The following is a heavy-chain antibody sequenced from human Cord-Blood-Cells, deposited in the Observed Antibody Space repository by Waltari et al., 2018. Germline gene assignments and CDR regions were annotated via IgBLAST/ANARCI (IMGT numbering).Heavy chain of an antibody. CDR3: ARGHSSSWYFDY. CDR2: MNPNSGNT. V-gene: IGHV1-8*01. D-gene: IGHD6-13*01. Sequence: QVQLVQSGAEVKKPGASVKVSCKASGYTFTSYDINWVRQATGQGLEWMGWMNPNSGNTGYAQKFQGRVTMTRNTSKSTAYRELSSLSSEDTAVYYCARGHSSSWYFDYWGQGTLVTVSS. J-gene: IGHJ4*02. CDR1: GYTFTSYD.